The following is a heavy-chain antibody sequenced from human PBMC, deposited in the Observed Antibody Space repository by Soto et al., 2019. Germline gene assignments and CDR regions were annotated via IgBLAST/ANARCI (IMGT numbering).Heavy chain of an antibody. J-gene: IGHJ6*02. CDR1: GYTFTSYD. V-gene: IGHV1-8*01. D-gene: IGHD3-16*01. CDR2: MNPNSGNT. Sequence: GASVKVSCKASGYTFTSYDINWVRQATGQGLEWMGWMNPNSGNTGYAQKFQGRVTMTRNTSISTAYMELSSLRSEDTAVYYCAGSIMGYYYYGMDVWGQGTTVTVSS. CDR3: AGSIMGYYYYGMDV.